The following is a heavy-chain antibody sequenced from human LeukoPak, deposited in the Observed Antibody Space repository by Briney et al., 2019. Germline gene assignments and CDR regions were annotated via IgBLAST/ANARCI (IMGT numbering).Heavy chain of an antibody. CDR3: ARDYYDSSGYHEYYFDY. J-gene: IGHJ4*02. CDR1: GGSISSSSYY. Sequence: SETLSLTCTVSGGSISSSSYYWGWIRQPPGKGLEWIGSIYYSGSTNYNPSLKSRVTISVDTSKNQFSLKLSSVTAADTAVYYCARDYYDSSGYHEYYFDYWGQGTLVTVSS. CDR2: IYYSGST. V-gene: IGHV4-39*07. D-gene: IGHD3-22*01.